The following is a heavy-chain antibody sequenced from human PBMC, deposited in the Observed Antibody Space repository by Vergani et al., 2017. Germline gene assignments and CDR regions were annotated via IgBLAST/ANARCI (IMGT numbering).Heavy chain of an antibody. CDR3: ASSLVYYYDSSGYYYYFDY. J-gene: IGHJ4*02. CDR2: IYYSGST. Sequence: QVQLQESGPGLVKPSQTLSLTCTVYGGSISSGVSYWRSIRQPPGKGLEWIGYIYYSGSTYYNPSLNSRVTISVDTSNNQFSLKLSSVTAADTAVYYCASSLVYYYDSSGYYYYFDYWGQGTLVTVSS. V-gene: IGHV4-30-4*01. D-gene: IGHD3-22*01. CDR1: GGSISSGVSY.